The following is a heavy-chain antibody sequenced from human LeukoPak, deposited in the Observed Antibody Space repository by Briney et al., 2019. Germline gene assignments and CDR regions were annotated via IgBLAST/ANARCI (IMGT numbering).Heavy chain of an antibody. V-gene: IGHV4-59*08. Sequence: SETLSLTCTVSGGSFNNYYWSWIRQPPGKGLEWIGHMFYSGSTNYNPSLKSRATVSVDTSKNQFSLKLSSVTAADTAVYYCANSYTSSSRTPFDCWGQGTLVTVSS. D-gene: IGHD6-6*01. J-gene: IGHJ4*02. CDR1: GGSFNNYY. CDR2: MFYSGST. CDR3: ANSYTSSSRTPFDC.